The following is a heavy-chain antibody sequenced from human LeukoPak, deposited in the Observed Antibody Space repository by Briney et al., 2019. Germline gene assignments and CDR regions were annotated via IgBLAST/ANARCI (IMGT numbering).Heavy chain of an antibody. V-gene: IGHV3-9*01. CDR1: GFTFDDYA. J-gene: IGHJ4*02. CDR3: AKDIRYSYGPYYFDY. D-gene: IGHD5-18*01. CDR2: ISWNSGSI. Sequence: TGGSLRLSCAASGFTFDDYAMHWVRQAPGKGLEWVSGISWNSGSIGYADSVKGRFTISRDNAKNSLYLQMNSLRAEDTALYYCAKDIRYSYGPYYFDYWGQGTLVTVSS.